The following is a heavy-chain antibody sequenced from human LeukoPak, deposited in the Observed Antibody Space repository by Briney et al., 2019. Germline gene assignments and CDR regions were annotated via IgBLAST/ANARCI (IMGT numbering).Heavy chain of an antibody. CDR2: RYYSATTP. J-gene: IGHJ3*02. V-gene: IGHV4-59*08. D-gene: IGHD2-2*01. CDR3: ARLIVLLPAASDTFDI. Sequence: PSETLSLTCTVSGASIRSYYWSWIRQPPGKGLEWIGYRYYSATTPKYNPSLKSRATISLDTSKNQFSLNLTSVAAADTAVYYCARLIVLLPAASDTFDIWGQGSMVTVSS. CDR1: GASIRSYY.